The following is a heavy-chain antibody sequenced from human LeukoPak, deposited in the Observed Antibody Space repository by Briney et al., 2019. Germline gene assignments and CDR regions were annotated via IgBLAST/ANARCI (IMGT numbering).Heavy chain of an antibody. CDR3: ARDLQAPLSAFDI. CDR1: GFTFSSYS. V-gene: IGHV3-21*01. Sequence: GGSLRLSCAASGFTFSSYSMSWVRQAPGKGLEWVSSISSSSSYIYYADSVEGRFAISRDNAKNSLYLQMNSLRAEGTAVYYCARDLQAPLSAFDIWGQGTMVTVSS. CDR2: ISSSSSYI. D-gene: IGHD3-10*01. J-gene: IGHJ3*02.